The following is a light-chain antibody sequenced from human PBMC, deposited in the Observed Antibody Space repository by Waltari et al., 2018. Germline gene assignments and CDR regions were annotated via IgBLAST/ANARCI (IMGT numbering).Light chain of an antibody. CDR2: GHA. Sequence: SSELTQDPAVSVALGQTVRITCQGDSLRRYYASWYQQRPGQAPRLVLYGHANRPAGIPDRFSGSTSGDTASLTITGAQAEDEADYYCHSRDTISTRVFGGGTRLTV. V-gene: IGLV3-19*01. CDR3: HSRDTISTRV. J-gene: IGLJ3*02. CDR1: SLRRYY.